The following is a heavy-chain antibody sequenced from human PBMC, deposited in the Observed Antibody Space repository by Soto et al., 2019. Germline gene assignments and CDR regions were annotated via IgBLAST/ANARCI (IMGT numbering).Heavy chain of an antibody. CDR1: GFTFSSYG. D-gene: IGHD6-6*01. V-gene: IGHV3-30*18. CDR2: ISYDGSNK. J-gene: IGHJ3*02. CDR3: AKDLGGYSSSSGAFDI. Sequence: GGSLRLSCAASGFTFSSYGMHWVRQAPGKGLEWVAVISYDGSNKYYADSVKGRFTISRDNSKNTLYLQRNSLRSEDTAVYYCAKDLGGYSSSSGAFDIWGQGKMVTVSS.